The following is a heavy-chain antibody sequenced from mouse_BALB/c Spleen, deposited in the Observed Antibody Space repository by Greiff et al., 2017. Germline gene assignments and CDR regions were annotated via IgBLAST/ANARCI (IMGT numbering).Heavy chain of an antibody. CDR1: GYNFTSYW. J-gene: IGHJ2*01. CDR2: IYPGSGST. D-gene: IGHD1-1*01. CDR3: ARYYYGSSYFDY. Sequence: QVQLQQPGAELVKPGTSVKLSCKASGYNFTSYWINWVKLRPGQGLEWIGDIYPGSGSTNYNEKFKSKATLTVDTSSSTAYMQLSSLASEDSAHYYCARYYYGSSYFDYWGQGTTLTVSS. V-gene: IGHV1-55*01.